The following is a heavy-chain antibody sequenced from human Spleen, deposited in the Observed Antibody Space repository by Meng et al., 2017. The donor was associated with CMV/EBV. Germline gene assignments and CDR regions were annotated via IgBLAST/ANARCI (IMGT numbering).Heavy chain of an antibody. J-gene: IGHJ5*01. CDR1: GGSFSPYD. CDR3: ARAWRYQLDS. D-gene: IGHD2-2*01. Sequence: GSLRLSCTVYGGSFSPYDWSWIRQSPGKGLEWIGYIHYSGSTDYKPSLKSRVTISVDGSKNQFSLKLSSVTAADTAVYYCARAWRYQLDSWGQGTLVTVSS. CDR2: IHYSGST. V-gene: IGHV4-59*01.